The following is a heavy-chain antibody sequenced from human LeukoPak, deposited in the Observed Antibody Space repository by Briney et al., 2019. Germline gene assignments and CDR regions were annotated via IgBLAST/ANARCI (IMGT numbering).Heavy chain of an antibody. CDR3: ARGYYYDSSGYPNWFDP. J-gene: IGHJ5*02. V-gene: IGHV3-21*01. CDR2: ISSSSSYI. Sequence: KPGGSLRLSCAASGITISSNSMNWVRQAQGKGLEWVSSISSSSSYIYYADSVKGRFTISRDNAKNSLYLQMNSLRAEDTAVYYCARGYYYDSSGYPNWFDPWGQGTLVTVSS. CDR1: GITISSNS. D-gene: IGHD3-22*01.